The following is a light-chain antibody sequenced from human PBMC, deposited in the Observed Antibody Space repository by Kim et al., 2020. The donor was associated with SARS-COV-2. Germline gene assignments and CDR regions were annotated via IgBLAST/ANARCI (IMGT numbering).Light chain of an antibody. CDR1: QRVLYSTNNKNY. Sequence: DIVMTQSPDSLAVSLGERATINCKSSQRVLYSTNNKNYLAWYQQKPGQPPKLLIYWASTRESGVPDLFSGSGSGTDFTLTISSLQAEDVAVYYCQQYYSTPYTFGQGTKLEI. CDR3: QQYYSTPYT. V-gene: IGKV4-1*01. J-gene: IGKJ2*01. CDR2: WAS.